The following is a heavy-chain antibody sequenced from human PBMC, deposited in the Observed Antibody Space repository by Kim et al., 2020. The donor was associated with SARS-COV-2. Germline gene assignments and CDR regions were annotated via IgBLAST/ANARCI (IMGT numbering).Heavy chain of an antibody. D-gene: IGHD3-10*01. J-gene: IGHJ6*02. CDR2: IKEDGSEK. CDR3: ARDGIGGTGYYGMGV. Sequence: GGSLRLSCAASGFTFSNYWMTWVRQAPGKGLEWVANIKEDGSEKHYVDSVKGRFTISRDNAKNSLYVQMNSLRVEDTAVYYCARDGIGGTGYYGMGVWG. CDR1: GFTFSNYW. V-gene: IGHV3-7*03.